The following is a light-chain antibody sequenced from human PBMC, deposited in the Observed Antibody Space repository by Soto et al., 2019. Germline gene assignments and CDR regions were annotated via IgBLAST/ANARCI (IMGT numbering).Light chain of an antibody. CDR1: QSVSSY. Sequence: EIVLTQSPATLSLSPGERATLSCRASQSVSSYLAWYQQKPGQAPRLLIYDASNRATGIPARFSGSGSGTAFTLTISSLVPEDSSIYYCQQRLNWPPLTFGGGTKVEIK. CDR2: DAS. V-gene: IGKV3-11*01. J-gene: IGKJ4*01. CDR3: QQRLNWPPLT.